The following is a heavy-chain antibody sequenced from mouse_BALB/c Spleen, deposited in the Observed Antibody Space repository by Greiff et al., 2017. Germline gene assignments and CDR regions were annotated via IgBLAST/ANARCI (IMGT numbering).Heavy chain of an antibody. CDR3: ARSGYGNYDWFAY. V-gene: IGHV5-17*02. CDR1: GFTFSSFG. CDR2: ISSGSSTI. J-gene: IGHJ3*01. D-gene: IGHD2-1*01. Sequence: VQLKESGGGLVQPGGSRKLSCAASGFTFSSFGMHWVRQAPEKGLEWVAYISSGSSTIYYADTVKGRFTISRDNPKNTLFLQMTSLRSEDTAMYYCARSGYGNYDWFAYWGQGTLVTVSA.